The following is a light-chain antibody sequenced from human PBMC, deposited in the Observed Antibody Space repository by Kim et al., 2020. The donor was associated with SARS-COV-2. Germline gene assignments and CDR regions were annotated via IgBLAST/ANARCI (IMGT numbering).Light chain of an antibody. J-gene: IGLJ2*01. CDR1: NDGSKS. Sequence: TGKTDKITCGGNNDGSKSVHWYQQKPGQAPVLVIYYDSDRPSGIPERFSGSNSGNTDTLTISRVEAGDEADYYCQVWDSSSDHVVFGVGTKLTVL. V-gene: IGLV3-21*04. CDR2: YDS. CDR3: QVWDSSSDHVV.